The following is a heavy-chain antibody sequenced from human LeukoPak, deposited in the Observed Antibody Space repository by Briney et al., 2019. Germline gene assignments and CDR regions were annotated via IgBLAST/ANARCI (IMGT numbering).Heavy chain of an antibody. D-gene: IGHD3-16*01. V-gene: IGHV3-23*01. J-gene: IGHJ4*02. CDR2: SSGSGAT. Sequence: PGGSLRLSCAASGFTFSNYVMSWVRQAPGKGLEWVSSSSGSGATYYADSVKGRFTISRDSSQNTLYLQMNSLSVEDTAVYYCAKGGRGSDGDYWGQGTLVTVSS. CDR1: GFTFSNYV. CDR3: AKGGRGSDGDY.